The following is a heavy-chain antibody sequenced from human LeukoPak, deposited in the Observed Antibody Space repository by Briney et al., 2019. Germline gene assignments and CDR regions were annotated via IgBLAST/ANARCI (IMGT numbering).Heavy chain of an antibody. CDR1: GGSVSSGTYY. V-gene: IGHV4-61*01. Sequence: PSETLSLTCTVSGGSVSSGTYYWSWIRQPPGKELEWIGYISYSGTNNYNPSLKSRVTMSIDTSKNQFSLKLSSVTAADTAVYYCASKARYNNSWYYFDYWGQGTLVTVSS. D-gene: IGHD6-13*01. J-gene: IGHJ4*02. CDR3: ASKARYNNSWYYFDY. CDR2: ISYSGTN.